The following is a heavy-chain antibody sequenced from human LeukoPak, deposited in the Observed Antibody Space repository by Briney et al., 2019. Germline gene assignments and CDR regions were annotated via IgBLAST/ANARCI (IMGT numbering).Heavy chain of an antibody. D-gene: IGHD2-2*01. V-gene: IGHV3-23*01. CDR2: ISGSGVST. CDR1: GFTFSSYV. J-gene: IGHJ1*01. Sequence: QTGGSLRLSCAASGFTFSSYVMNWVRQAPGKGLEWVSAISGSGVSTSYADSVKGRFTISRDNSKNTLCLHMNSLRAEDTAIYFCAKDPANQLLYPAHFSHWGQGTLVTVSS. CDR3: AKDPANQLLYPAHFSH.